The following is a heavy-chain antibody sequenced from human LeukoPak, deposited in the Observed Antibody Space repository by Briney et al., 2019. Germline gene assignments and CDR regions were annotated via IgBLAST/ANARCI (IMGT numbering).Heavy chain of an antibody. Sequence: GGSLRLSCAASGFTFSSYAMSWVRQAPGKGLEWVSAISGSGGSTYYADSVKGRFTISRDNSKNTLYLQMNSLRAEDTAVYYCAKDRGYYYDSGGYYPYYFDYWGQGTLVTVSS. V-gene: IGHV3-23*01. CDR1: GFTFSSYA. CDR2: ISGSGGST. D-gene: IGHD3-22*01. J-gene: IGHJ4*02. CDR3: AKDRGYYYDSGGYYPYYFDY.